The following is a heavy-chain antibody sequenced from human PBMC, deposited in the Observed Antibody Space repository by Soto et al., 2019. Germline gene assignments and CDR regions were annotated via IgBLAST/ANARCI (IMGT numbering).Heavy chain of an antibody. V-gene: IGHV3-11*01. CDR2: ITRSGDTM. J-gene: IGHJ1*01. Sequence: QVQLVESGGGLVEPGGSLRLSCAASGFTFSDYYMSWVRQAPGKGLQFISYITRSGDTMYYADSVKGRFTISRDNTKNSLYLQMNSLRAEDTAVYYCARGHQYFHPWGQGTLVIVSS. D-gene: IGHD2-2*01. CDR1: GFTFSDYY. CDR3: ARGHQYFHP.